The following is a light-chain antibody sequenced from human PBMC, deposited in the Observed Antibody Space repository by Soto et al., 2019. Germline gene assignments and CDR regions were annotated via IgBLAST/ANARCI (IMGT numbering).Light chain of an antibody. Sequence: SYELTQPPSVSVAPGQTATITCGGNNIGNKNVHWFQQRPGQAPLLVVYDDRDRPSGIPERFSGSNSGNTATLTISRVEAGDEADYYCQVWDSRSAHVVFGGGTQLTVL. CDR1: NIGNKN. CDR2: DDR. J-gene: IGLJ3*02. V-gene: IGLV3-21*02. CDR3: QVWDSRSAHVV.